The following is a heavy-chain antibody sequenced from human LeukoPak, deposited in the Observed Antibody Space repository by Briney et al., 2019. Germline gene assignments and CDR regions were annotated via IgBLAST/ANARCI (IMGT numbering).Heavy chain of an antibody. Sequence: GGSLRLSCAASGFTFSSYGMHWVRQAPGKGLEWVAVMSYDGSNKYYADSVKGRFTISRDNSKNTLYLQMNSLRAEDTAVYYCAREVGATTTLDYWGQGTLVTVSS. CDR3: AREVGATTTLDY. CDR2: MSYDGSNK. D-gene: IGHD1-26*01. V-gene: IGHV3-30*03. J-gene: IGHJ4*02. CDR1: GFTFSSYG.